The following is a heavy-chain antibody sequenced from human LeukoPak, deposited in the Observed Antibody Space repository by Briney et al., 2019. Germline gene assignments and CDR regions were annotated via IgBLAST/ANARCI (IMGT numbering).Heavy chain of an antibody. D-gene: IGHD2-2*01. Sequence: ASVKVSCKASGYTFTSYGISWVRQAPGQGLEWMGWISAYNGNTNYAQKLQGRVTMTTDTSTSTAYMELRSLRSDDTAVYYCARDRLTRSLPATIDYWGQGTLVTVSS. V-gene: IGHV1-18*01. J-gene: IGHJ4*02. CDR2: ISAYNGNT. CDR1: GYTFTSYG. CDR3: ARDRLTRSLPATIDY.